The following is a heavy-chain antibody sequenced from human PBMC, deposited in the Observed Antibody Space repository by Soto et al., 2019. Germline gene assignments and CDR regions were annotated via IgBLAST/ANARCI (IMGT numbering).Heavy chain of an antibody. J-gene: IGHJ6*02. V-gene: IGHV4-34*01. CDR1: GGSLSDYY. CDR3: ARGRDEYKVGNV. Sequence: QVQLQQWGAGLLKPSETLSLTCAVSGGSLSDYYWPWIRQSPGKGLEWIGEIHPSGSTYYNPSLRRLVTISVYTAKNQFSLKLTSLTAADTAIYFCARGRDEYKVGNVWGHGPTVTVSS. D-gene: IGHD1-26*01. CDR2: IHPSGST.